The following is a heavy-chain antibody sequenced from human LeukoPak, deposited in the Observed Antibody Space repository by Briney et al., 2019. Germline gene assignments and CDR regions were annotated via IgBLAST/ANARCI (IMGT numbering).Heavy chain of an antibody. D-gene: IGHD3-22*01. J-gene: IGHJ4*02. V-gene: IGHV4-30-2*01. CDR3: ARAYDSSGYYFGY. Sequence: SETLSLTCAVSGGSISSGGYSWSWIRQPPGKGLEWIGYIYHSGSTYYNPSLKSRVTISVDRSKSQFSLKLSSVTAAATAVYYCARAYDSSGYYFGYWGQGTLVTVSS. CDR2: IYHSGST. CDR1: GGSISSGGYS.